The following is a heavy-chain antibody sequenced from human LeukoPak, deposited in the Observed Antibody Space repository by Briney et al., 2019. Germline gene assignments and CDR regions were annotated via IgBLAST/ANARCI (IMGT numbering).Heavy chain of an antibody. Sequence: GGSLRLSCAASGFTFDDYAMHWVRQAPGKGLEWVSGISWNSGSIGYADSVKGRFTISRDNAKNSLYLQMNSLRAEDTALYYCAKDGFSARVYYGMDVWGQGTTVTVSS. CDR1: GFTFDDYA. D-gene: IGHD3-10*01. CDR3: AKDGFSARVYYGMDV. J-gene: IGHJ6*02. V-gene: IGHV3-9*01. CDR2: ISWNSGSI.